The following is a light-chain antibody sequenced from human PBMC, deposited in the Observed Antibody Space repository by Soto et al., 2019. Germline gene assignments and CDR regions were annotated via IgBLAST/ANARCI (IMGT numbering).Light chain of an antibody. Sequence: QAVVTQPPSASGTPGQRVTISCSGSSSNIGSNTVNWYQQLPGTAPKLLIYSNNQRPSGVPDRFSGSKSGTSASLAISGLQSEDEADYYYAAWDDSLNVVFGGGTKLTVL. CDR3: AAWDDSLNVV. J-gene: IGLJ2*01. CDR2: SNN. CDR1: SSNIGSNT. V-gene: IGLV1-44*01.